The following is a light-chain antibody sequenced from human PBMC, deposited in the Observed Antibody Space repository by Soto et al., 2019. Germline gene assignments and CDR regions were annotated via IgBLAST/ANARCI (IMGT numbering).Light chain of an antibody. CDR1: SSEVGGYNY. CDR3: SSYTSSSPHVV. CDR2: DVS. Sequence: QSALTQPASVSGSPGQSITISCTGTSSEVGGYNYVSWYQQHPGKAPKLMIYDVSNRPSGVSNRFSGSKSANTASQTISGLQAEDEADYYCSSYTSSSPHVVFGGGPKLTVL. J-gene: IGLJ2*01. V-gene: IGLV2-14*01.